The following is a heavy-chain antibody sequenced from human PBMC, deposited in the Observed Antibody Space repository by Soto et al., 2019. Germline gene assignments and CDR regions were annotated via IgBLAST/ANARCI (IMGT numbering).Heavy chain of an antibody. Sequence: GGSLRLSCAASGFTFSSYGMHWVRQAPGKGLEWVAVIWYDGSNKYYADSVKGRFTISRDNSKNTLYLQMNSLRAEDTAVYYCARVIAAAGGSPFDYWGQGTLVPVAS. CDR1: GFTFSSYG. D-gene: IGHD6-13*01. V-gene: IGHV3-33*01. CDR2: IWYDGSNK. J-gene: IGHJ4*02. CDR3: ARVIAAAGGSPFDY.